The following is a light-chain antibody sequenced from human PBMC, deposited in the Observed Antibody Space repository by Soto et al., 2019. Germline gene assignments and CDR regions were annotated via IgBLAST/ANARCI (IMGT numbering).Light chain of an antibody. J-gene: IGKJ4*01. CDR2: GAS. Sequence: EIVLTQSPGTLSLSPGERATLSCRASQSVSSSYLAWYQQKPGQAPRLLIYGASNKATGIPDRFSGSGSGTDFTLTISRLEPEDFAVYYCQQYGRSSLTFCGGTKVEIK. CDR1: QSVSSSY. V-gene: IGKV3-20*01. CDR3: QQYGRSSLT.